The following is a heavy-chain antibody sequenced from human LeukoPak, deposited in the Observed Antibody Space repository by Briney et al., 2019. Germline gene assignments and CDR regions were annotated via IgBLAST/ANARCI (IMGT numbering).Heavy chain of an antibody. CDR3: ARGYYYDSSGNYFYYGMDV. V-gene: IGHV3-30*03. D-gene: IGHD3-22*01. CDR1: GFTFSSYS. CDR2: ISYDGSNK. J-gene: IGHJ6*02. Sequence: PGGSLRLSCAASGFTFSSYSMNWVRQAPGKGLEWVAVISYDGSNKYNADSVKGRFTISRDNSKNTLYLQMNSLRAEDTAVYYCARGYYYDSSGNYFYYGMDVWGQGTTVTVSS.